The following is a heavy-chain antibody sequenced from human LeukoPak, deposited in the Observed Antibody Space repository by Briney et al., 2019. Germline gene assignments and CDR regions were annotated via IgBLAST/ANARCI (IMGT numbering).Heavy chain of an antibody. J-gene: IGHJ3*01. CDR3: PDRNTEFPDTMPLNAFDV. CDR1: GGFIRTPSHY. CDR2: MFYSGST. Sequence: SETLSLTCSVSGGFIRTPSHYWDWIRQSPGKGLEWIGSMFYSGSTYFNPSFRRRVTISGDTSTNQISLSLPSVTATDTAVYYCPDRNTEFPDTMPLNAFDVWGQGAMVIVSS. V-gene: IGHV4-39*01. D-gene: IGHD2-2*01.